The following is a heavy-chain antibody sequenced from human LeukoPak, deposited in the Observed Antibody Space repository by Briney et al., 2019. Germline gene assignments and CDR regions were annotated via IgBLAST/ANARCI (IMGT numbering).Heavy chain of an antibody. Sequence: PSETLSLTCSVSGYSISSGYYWGWIRQPPGKGLEWIGIIYHTGNSYYNPSLKSRVTISVDTSKNQFSLKLTSVTAADTAVYYCARDGMERVGATTWGQGTLVTVSS. CDR3: ARDGMERVGATT. D-gene: IGHD1-26*01. CDR1: GYSISSGYY. V-gene: IGHV4-38-2*02. CDR2: IYHTGNS. J-gene: IGHJ5*02.